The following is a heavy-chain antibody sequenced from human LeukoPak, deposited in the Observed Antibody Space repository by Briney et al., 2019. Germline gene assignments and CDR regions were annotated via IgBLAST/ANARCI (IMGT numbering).Heavy chain of an antibody. CDR2: ISWNSGSI. CDR3: AKDISSGGYDYALGDGHYFDY. Sequence: PGGSLRLSCAASGFTFDDYDMHWVRQAPGKGLEWVSGISWNSGSIGYADSVKGRFTISRDHAKNPLYLQMVSLRAEDTALYYCAKDISSGGYDYALGDGHYFDYWGQGTLVTVSS. CDR1: GFTFDDYD. D-gene: IGHD5-12*01. J-gene: IGHJ4*02. V-gene: IGHV3-9*01.